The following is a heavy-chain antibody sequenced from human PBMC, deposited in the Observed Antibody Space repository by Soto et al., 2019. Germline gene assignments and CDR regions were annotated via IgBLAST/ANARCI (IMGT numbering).Heavy chain of an antibody. D-gene: IGHD3-16*01. CDR2: IYWDDDK. CDR1: GFSLSTTVVG. J-gene: IGHJ5*02. CDR3: APRLGDWGLGCERANYFGP. Sequence: QITLKESGPTLVRPTQTLTLTCTFSGFSLSTTVVGVGWIRQPPGKALEWLALIYWDDDKLYSPSLKSRLTMTMDTSKNKVLLTMTNMDPVDTATYCCAPRLGDWGLGCERANYFGPWGQGTLVTVSS. V-gene: IGHV2-5*02.